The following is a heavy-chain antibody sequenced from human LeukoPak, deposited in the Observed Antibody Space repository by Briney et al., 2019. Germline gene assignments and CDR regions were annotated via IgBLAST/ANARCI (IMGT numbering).Heavy chain of an antibody. D-gene: IGHD4-23*01. CDR1: GFTFSSYS. V-gene: IGHV3-21*01. J-gene: IGHJ4*02. CDR2: ISSSSSYI. Sequence: PGGSLRLSCAASGFTFSSYSMNWVRQAPGKGLEWVSSISSSSSYIYYADSVKGRFTISRDNAKNSLYLQMNSLRAEDTAVYYCAAWWGDYGGNPGFDYWGQGTLVTVSS. CDR3: AAWWGDYGGNPGFDY.